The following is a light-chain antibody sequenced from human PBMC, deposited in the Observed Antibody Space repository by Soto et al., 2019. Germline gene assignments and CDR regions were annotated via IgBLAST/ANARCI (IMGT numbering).Light chain of an antibody. CDR2: ATS. V-gene: IGKV3-20*01. J-gene: IGKJ1*01. CDR1: QSISSIY. Sequence: EVVLTQSPGTLSLSPWDRATLSCRASQSISSIYSAWYQQKPGQAPRLLIYATSSRTTGIPDRFSGSGSGTDFTLTISRLEPEDLAVYYCQQYNTSPRTFGQGDQGGYQ. CDR3: QQYNTSPRT.